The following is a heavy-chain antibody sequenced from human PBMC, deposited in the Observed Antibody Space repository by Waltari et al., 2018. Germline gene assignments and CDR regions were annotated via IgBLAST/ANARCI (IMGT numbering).Heavy chain of an antibody. CDR2: INHSGST. J-gene: IGHJ4*02. CDR3: ARSSSWASIDY. Sequence: QVQLQQWGAGLLKPSETLSLTCAVYGGSFSGYYWGWIRQPPGKGLAWIGEINHSGSTNDNPSLKSRVTIAVDTSKSQCSLKLSSVTAADTAVYYGARSSSWASIDYWGQGTLVTVSS. D-gene: IGHD6-13*01. V-gene: IGHV4-34*01. CDR1: GGSFSGYY.